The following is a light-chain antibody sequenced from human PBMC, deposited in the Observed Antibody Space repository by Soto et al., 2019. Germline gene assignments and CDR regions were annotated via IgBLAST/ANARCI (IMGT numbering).Light chain of an antibody. J-gene: IGKJ5*01. CDR3: QQSYGTPIT. Sequence: DIQMTQSPYSLSASLGDRVTITCRASQSISRYLNWYQQKPGKAPNLLIYVASSLQSEVPSRFSGSGSGTDFTLTITSLQPEDFTTYYCQQSYGTPITFGQGTLPEIK. V-gene: IGKV1-39*01. CDR2: VAS. CDR1: QSISRY.